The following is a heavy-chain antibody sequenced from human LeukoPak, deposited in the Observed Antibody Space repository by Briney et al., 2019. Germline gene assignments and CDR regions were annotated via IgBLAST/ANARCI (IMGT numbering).Heavy chain of an antibody. Sequence: SETLSLTCTLSGGSIIDYYWSWIRQPPGKGLEWIGYIYYSGSTNYNPSLESRVAMSVDTSKNQFSLRLSSVTAADTAIYYCARRYSSSWYVGFFDPWGQGTLVTVSS. CDR2: IYYSGST. CDR1: GGSIIDYY. V-gene: IGHV4-59*08. CDR3: ARRYSSSWYVGFFDP. J-gene: IGHJ5*02. D-gene: IGHD6-13*01.